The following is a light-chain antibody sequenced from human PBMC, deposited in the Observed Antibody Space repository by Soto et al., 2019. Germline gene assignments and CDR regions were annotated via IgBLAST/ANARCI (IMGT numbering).Light chain of an antibody. J-gene: IGKJ4*01. Sequence: EIVLTQSPGTLSLSPGERATLSCRASQSVSSSYLAWYQQKPGQAPRLLIYGASSRATGIPDRFSGSGSGPDFTLSISRLEPEDFAVYYCQQYGRSRLTFGGGTKVEIK. V-gene: IGKV3-20*01. CDR1: QSVSSSY. CDR2: GAS. CDR3: QQYGRSRLT.